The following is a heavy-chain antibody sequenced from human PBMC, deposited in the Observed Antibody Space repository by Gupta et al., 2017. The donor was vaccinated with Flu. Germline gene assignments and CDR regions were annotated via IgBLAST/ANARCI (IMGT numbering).Heavy chain of an antibody. J-gene: IGHJ3*01. V-gene: IGHV3-9*01. Sequence: EVQLVGSGGGLVQSGRSLRLSCAASGITFDDYAMHWVRQAPGKGLEWVSGISWNSDTIGYADSVKGRFTLSRDTAKNSLYLQMNSLRPEDTALYYCVKDRGYTWDAIDFWGQGTMVTVSS. D-gene: IGHD6-13*01. CDR3: VKDRGYTWDAIDF. CDR1: GITFDDYA. CDR2: ISWNSDTI.